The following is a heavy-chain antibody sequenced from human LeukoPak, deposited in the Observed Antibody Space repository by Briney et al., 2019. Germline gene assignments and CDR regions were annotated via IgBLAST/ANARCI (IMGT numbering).Heavy chain of an antibody. J-gene: IGHJ4*02. D-gene: IGHD2-15*01. CDR3: ARQRYCSGGSCSYRGFDY. CDR2: IYPGDSDT. V-gene: IGHV5-51*01. Sequence: GEPLKISCKGSGYRFTSYWIGWVRQMPGKGLEWMGIIYPGDSDTRYSPSFQGQVTISADKSISTAYLQWSSLKASDTAMYYCARQRYCSGGSCSYRGFDYWGQGTLVTVSS. CDR1: GYRFTSYW.